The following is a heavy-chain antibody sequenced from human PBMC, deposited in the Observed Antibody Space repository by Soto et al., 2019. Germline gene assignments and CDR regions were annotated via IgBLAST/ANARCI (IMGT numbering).Heavy chain of an antibody. V-gene: IGHV1-46*01. D-gene: IGHD4-4*01. J-gene: IGHJ4*02. CDR1: GYTFINYY. CDR3: ARAAMTTVTYFDY. Sequence: ASVKVSCKASGYTFINYYIHWVRQAPGQGLEWMAIINPMGGSTNYAQEFQGRVTLTSDTSTSTVYMELSSLRFEDTAVYYCARAAMTTVTYFDYWGQGTLVTVSS. CDR2: INPMGGST.